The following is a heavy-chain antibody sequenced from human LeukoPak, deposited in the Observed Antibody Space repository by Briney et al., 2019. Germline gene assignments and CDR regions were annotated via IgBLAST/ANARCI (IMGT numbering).Heavy chain of an antibody. D-gene: IGHD6-13*01. Sequence: PSETLSLTCAVYGGSFSGYYWSWIRQPPGKGLEWIGEINHSGSTNYNPSLKSRVTISVDTSKNQFSLKLSSVTAADTAVYYWARSPVSGGGAADRGDAFDIWGQGTMVTVSS. CDR1: GGSFSGYY. V-gene: IGHV4-34*01. CDR2: INHSGST. J-gene: IGHJ3*02. CDR3: ARSPVSGGGAADRGDAFDI.